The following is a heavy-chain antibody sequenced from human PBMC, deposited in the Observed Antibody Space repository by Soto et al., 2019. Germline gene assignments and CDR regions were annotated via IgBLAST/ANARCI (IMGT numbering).Heavy chain of an antibody. V-gene: IGHV1-69*12. Sequence: QVQLVQSGAEVKKPGSSVKVSCKTSGGTFSNYAISWVRQAPGQGLEWMGGIIPMFGTANYAQRFQGRVTLSADESTSTAYMELNSLRSEDTAVYYCARDLRSGNYYFYYGMDVWGQGTTVTVSS. CDR1: GGTFSNYA. CDR2: IIPMFGTA. CDR3: ARDLRSGNYYFYYGMDV. J-gene: IGHJ6*02. D-gene: IGHD3-10*02.